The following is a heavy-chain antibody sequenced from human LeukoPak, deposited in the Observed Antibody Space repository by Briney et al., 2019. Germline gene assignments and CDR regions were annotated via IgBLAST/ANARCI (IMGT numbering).Heavy chain of an antibody. CDR3: ARDIGGSYYFHY. D-gene: IGHD1-26*01. CDR1: GGSLSNYY. J-gene: IGHJ4*02. Sequence: PSETLSLTCRVSGGSLSNYYWSWIRQPPGKGLEWIGYSDYSGSTNYSPSLKSRVTISVDTSKKQSSLKLRSVTAADTAVYYCARDIGGSYYFHYWGQGTLVTVSS. V-gene: IGHV4-59*01. CDR2: SDYSGST.